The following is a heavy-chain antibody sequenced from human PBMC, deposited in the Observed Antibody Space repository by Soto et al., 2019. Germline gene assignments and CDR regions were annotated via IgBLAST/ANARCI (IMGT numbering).Heavy chain of an antibody. CDR2: ISSSSSTK. V-gene: IGHV3-48*01. CDR1: GFTFSSYS. D-gene: IGHD3-22*01. J-gene: IGHJ4*02. CDR3: ASPRINMIAPRRVDY. Sequence: PGGSLRLSCAASGFTFSSYSMNWVRQAPGKGLEWVSYISSSSSTKFYADSVKGRFTISRDNSKNTLYLQMNSLRAEDTAVYYCASPRINMIAPRRVDYWGQGTLVTVSS.